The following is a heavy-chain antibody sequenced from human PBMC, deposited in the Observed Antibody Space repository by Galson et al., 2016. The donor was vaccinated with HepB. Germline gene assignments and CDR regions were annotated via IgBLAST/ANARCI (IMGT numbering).Heavy chain of an antibody. D-gene: IGHD3-16*02. J-gene: IGHJ3*02. V-gene: IGHV1-69*13. CDR2: IIPIFGTP. CDR3: ARGYYDYVWGNYRPEAFDI. Sequence: SVKVSCKASGGSFSDYAISWVRQAPGQGLEWMGGIIPIFGTPTYAQKFQGRVTISAHESTGTAYMELSSLRSDDTAVYYCARGYYDYVWGNYRPEAFDIWGQGTLVTVSS. CDR1: GGSFSDYA.